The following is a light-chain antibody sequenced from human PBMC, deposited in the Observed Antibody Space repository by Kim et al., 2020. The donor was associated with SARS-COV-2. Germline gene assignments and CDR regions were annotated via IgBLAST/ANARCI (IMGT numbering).Light chain of an antibody. V-gene: IGKV4-1*01. J-gene: IGKJ2*01. Sequence: DIVMTQSPDSLAVSLGERATINCKSSQSVFYSSNNKNNLAWYQQKPGQPPKLLIYWASTRESGVPDRFSGSGSGTDFTLTISSLQAEDVAVYYCQQYYSTPYTFGQGTKLDI. CDR1: QSVFYSSNNKNN. CDR2: WAS. CDR3: QQYYSTPYT.